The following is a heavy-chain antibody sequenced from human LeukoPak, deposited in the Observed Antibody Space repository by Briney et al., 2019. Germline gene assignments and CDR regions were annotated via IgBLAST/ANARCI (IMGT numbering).Heavy chain of an antibody. CDR2: ISGDGGST. Sequence: GGPLRLSVAPPGFPFEVFAMNWVGQAPGRGRGWVSLISGDGGSTYYADSVKGRFTISRDNSKNSLYLQMNSLRTEDTALYYCAKARGILTGYWDFDYWGQGTLVTVSS. CDR1: GFPFEVFA. D-gene: IGHD3-9*01. J-gene: IGHJ4*02. V-gene: IGHV3-43*02. CDR3: AKARGILTGYWDFDY.